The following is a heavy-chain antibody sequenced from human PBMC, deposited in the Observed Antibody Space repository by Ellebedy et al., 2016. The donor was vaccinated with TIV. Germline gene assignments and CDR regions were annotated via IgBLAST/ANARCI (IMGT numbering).Heavy chain of an antibody. CDR2: INSDGSTI. V-gene: IGHV3-74*01. Sequence: GGSLRLSXAASGFTFRNDWMNWVRQAPGKGLVWVSRINSDGSTINYADSVKGRFTISRDNSKNTLYLQMSSRRTEDTAVYYCVSRDESGYWGQGTLVTVSS. D-gene: IGHD3-10*01. CDR1: GFTFRNDW. J-gene: IGHJ4*02. CDR3: VSRDESGY.